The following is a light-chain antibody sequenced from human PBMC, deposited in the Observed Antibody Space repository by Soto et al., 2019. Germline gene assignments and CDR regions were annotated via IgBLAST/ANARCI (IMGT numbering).Light chain of an antibody. J-gene: IGKJ5*01. Sequence: EIVLTQSPATLSLSPGERATLSCRASQSVSSYLAWYQQKPGQAPRLLIYDASNRATGIPARFSGSGSWTDFTLTVSSLEPEAVAVYYCQQRSNWPITFGQGTRLEIK. V-gene: IGKV3-11*01. CDR2: DAS. CDR1: QSVSSY. CDR3: QQRSNWPIT.